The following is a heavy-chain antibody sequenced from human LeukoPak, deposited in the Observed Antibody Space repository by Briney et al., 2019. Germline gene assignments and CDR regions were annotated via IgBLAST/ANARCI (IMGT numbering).Heavy chain of an antibody. CDR2: IDPSGGST. D-gene: IGHD6-13*01. J-gene: IGHJ4*02. Sequence: ASVKVSCKASGHTFTSYYMSWVRQALGQGLEWMGVIDPSGGSTTYAQKFQGIVTMTRDSSTSTVYMELSSLRSEDTAVFYCAISRSSWSYYFDYWGQGTLVTVSS. CDR1: GHTFTSYY. V-gene: IGHV1-46*01. CDR3: AISRSSWSYYFDY.